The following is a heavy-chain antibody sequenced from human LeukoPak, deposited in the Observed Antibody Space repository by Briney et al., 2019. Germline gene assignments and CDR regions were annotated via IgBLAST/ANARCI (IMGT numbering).Heavy chain of an antibody. D-gene: IGHD3-22*01. CDR2: IYYSGST. CDR3: ARGRYYYDSSGYEELDY. Sequence: PSETLSLTCTVSGGSISSYYWSWIRQPPGKGLEWIGYIYYSGSTNYNPSLKSRVTISVDTSKNQFSLKLSSVTAADTAVYYCARGRYYYDSSGYEELDYWGQGTLVTVSS. V-gene: IGHV4-59*08. CDR1: GGSISSYY. J-gene: IGHJ4*02.